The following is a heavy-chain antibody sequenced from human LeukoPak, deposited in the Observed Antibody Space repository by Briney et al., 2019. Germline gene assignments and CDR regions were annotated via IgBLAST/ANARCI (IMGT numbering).Heavy chain of an antibody. V-gene: IGHV4-39*01. D-gene: IGHD1-26*01. CDR1: RASVSSGGYY. Sequence: PSETLSLTCSVSRASVSSGGYYWGWIRLPPGKCLEWIGSMYESGSSNYNPSLRTRVTIRIDTSKNQFSLRLTSVTASDTAMYYWERHVGVGANGYYMDVWGKGTTVIVSS. CDR3: ERHVGVGANGYYMDV. J-gene: IGHJ6*03. CDR2: MYESGSS.